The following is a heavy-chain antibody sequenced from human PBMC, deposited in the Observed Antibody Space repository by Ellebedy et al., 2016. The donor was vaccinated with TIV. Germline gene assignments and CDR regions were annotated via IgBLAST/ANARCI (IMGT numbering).Heavy chain of an antibody. Sequence: SVKVSCXASGGTFSSYAISWVRQAPGQGLEWMGGIIPIFGTANYAQKFQGRVTITAGESTSTAYMELSSLRSEDTAVYYCARGSDNWFNPWGQGTLVTVSS. CDR3: ARGSDNWFNP. CDR1: GGTFSSYA. J-gene: IGHJ5*02. CDR2: IIPIFGTA. V-gene: IGHV1-69*13.